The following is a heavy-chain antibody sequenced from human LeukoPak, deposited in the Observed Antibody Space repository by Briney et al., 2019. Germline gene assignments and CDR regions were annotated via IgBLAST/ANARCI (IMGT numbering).Heavy chain of an antibody. V-gene: IGHV3-21*01. J-gene: IGHJ4*02. CDR2: ISSSSSYI. D-gene: IGHD5-24*01. CDR3: ARTMEMATIAGFDY. CDR1: GFTFSSYS. Sequence: GGSLRLSCAASGFTFSSYSMIWVRQAPGKGLEWVSSISSSSSYIYYADSVKGRFTISRDNAKNSLYRQMNSLRAEDTAVYYCARTMEMATIAGFDYWGQGTLVTVSS.